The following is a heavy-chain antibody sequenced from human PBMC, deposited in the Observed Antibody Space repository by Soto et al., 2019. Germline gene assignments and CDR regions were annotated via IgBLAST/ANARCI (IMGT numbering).Heavy chain of an antibody. CDR1: GFIFSSYW. CDR2: IHSDGTST. Sequence: VQLVESGGGLVQPGGSLRLSCAASGFIFSSYWMHWVRQAPGKGLVLVSRIHSDGTSTSYADSVKGRFTISRDNAKNALYLQMNSLRGEDTAVYYCARDSTSSGWYSFDQWGQGTLVTVSS. CDR3: ARDSTSSGWYSFDQ. V-gene: IGHV3-74*01. J-gene: IGHJ4*02. D-gene: IGHD6-19*01.